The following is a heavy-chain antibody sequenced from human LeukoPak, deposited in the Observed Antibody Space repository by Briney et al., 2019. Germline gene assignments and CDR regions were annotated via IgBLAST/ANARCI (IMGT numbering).Heavy chain of an antibody. D-gene: IGHD5-24*01. CDR3: ASGMGGPAWYFDY. V-gene: IGHV1-69*13. J-gene: IGHJ4*02. Sequence: GASVKVSCKASGGTFSSYAISWVRQAPGQGLEWMGGIIAIFGTENYAQKFLGRVTIIADESTSTVYMELSSLRSEDTAVYYCASGMGGPAWYFDYWGQGTLVTVSS. CDR2: IIAIFGTE. CDR1: GGTFSSYA.